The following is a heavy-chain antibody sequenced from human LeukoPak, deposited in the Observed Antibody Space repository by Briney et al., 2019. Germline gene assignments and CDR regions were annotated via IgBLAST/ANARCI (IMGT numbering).Heavy chain of an antibody. V-gene: IGHV4-59*01. CDR3: ARGPVTFDY. Sequence: PSETLSLTCTVSGDSISSYYWSWIRQPPGKGLEWIGYIYYSGSTNYNPSLKSRATISVDTSKNQFSLKLSSVTAADTAVYYCARGPVTFDYWGQGTLVTVSS. CDR2: IYYSGST. J-gene: IGHJ4*02. CDR1: GDSISSYY. D-gene: IGHD4-11*01.